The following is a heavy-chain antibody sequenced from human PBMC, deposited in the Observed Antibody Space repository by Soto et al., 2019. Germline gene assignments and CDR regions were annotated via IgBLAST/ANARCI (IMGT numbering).Heavy chain of an antibody. J-gene: IGHJ3*02. D-gene: IGHD4-17*01. V-gene: IGHV4-59*08. CDR3: AITLNYGDRDAFDI. CDR1: GGSISSYY. CDR2: IYYSGST. Sequence: QVQLQESGPGLVKPSETLSLTCTVSGGSISSYYWSWIRQPPGKGLEWIGYIYYSGSTNYNPSLKGRVTISVDTSKNQFSLKLSSVTAADTAVYYCAITLNYGDRDAFDIWGQGTMVTVSS.